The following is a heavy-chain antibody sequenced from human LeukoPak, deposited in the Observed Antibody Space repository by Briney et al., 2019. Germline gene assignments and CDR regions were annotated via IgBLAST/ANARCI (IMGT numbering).Heavy chain of an antibody. CDR3: VKITSVTGGDC. J-gene: IGHJ4*02. CDR2: ISNNGGTS. CDR1: GFSLSSYE. D-gene: IGHD1-1*01. Sequence: PGGSLRLSCEASGFSLSSYEMNWVRQAPGKGLEYVSGISNNGGTSLYADSVKGRFTISRDNSKNTLYLQMSSLRAEDTAVYYCVKITSVTGGDCWGQGTRLTVSS. V-gene: IGHV3-64D*09.